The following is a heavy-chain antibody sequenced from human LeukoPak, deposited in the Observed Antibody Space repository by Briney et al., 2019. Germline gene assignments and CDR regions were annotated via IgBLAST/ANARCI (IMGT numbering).Heavy chain of an antibody. CDR2: INAGNGNT. Sequence: ASVKVSCKASGYTFTSYAMHWVRQAPGQRLEWMGWINAGNGNTKYSQKFQGRVTMTTDTSTSTAYMELRSLRSDDTAVYYCARDPVVRCSGGSCYSYYYGMDVWCQGTTVTVSS. V-gene: IGHV1-3*01. CDR1: GYTFTSYA. D-gene: IGHD2-15*01. CDR3: ARDPVVRCSGGSCYSYYYGMDV. J-gene: IGHJ6*02.